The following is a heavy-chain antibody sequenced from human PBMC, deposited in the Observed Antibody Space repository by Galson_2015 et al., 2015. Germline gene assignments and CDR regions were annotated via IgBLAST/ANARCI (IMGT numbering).Heavy chain of an antibody. D-gene: IGHD3-10*01. CDR3: AKGPQRSPYYYNDY. CDR2: ISGSGGST. Sequence: SLRLSCAASGFTFSSYAMSWVRQAPGKGLEWVSAISGSGGSTYYADSVKGRFTISRDNSKNTLYLQMNSLRAEDTAVYYCAKGPQRSPYYYNDYWGQGTLVTVSS. J-gene: IGHJ4*02. CDR1: GFTFSSYA. V-gene: IGHV3-23*01.